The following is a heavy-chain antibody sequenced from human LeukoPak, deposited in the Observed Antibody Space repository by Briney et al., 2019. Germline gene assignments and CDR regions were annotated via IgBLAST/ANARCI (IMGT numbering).Heavy chain of an antibody. CDR3: ASVTWENWFDP. CDR1: GYSISSGYY. V-gene: IGHV4-38-2*02. D-gene: IGHD1-26*01. CDR2: IYHSGST. J-gene: IGHJ5*02. Sequence: SETLSLTCTVSGYSISSGYYWGWIRQPPGKGLEWIGSIYHSGSTYYNPSLKSRVTISVDTSKNQFSLKLSSVTAADTAVYYCASVTWENWFDPWGQGTLVTVSS.